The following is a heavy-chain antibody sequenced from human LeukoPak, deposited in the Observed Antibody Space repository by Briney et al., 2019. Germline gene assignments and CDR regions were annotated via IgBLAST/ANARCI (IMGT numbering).Heavy chain of an antibody. D-gene: IGHD6-13*01. V-gene: IGHV3-23*01. CDR2: IGSSGGST. J-gene: IGHJ4*02. CDR3: AKVRGNLAAGPTDY. CDR1: GFTFSSYA. Sequence: GGSLRLSCAASGFTFSSYAMSWVRQAPGKGLEWVSAIGSSGGSTYYADSVKGRFTISRDNSKNTLYLQMNSLRAEDTAVNYFAKVRGNLAAGPTDYWGQGTLVTVSS.